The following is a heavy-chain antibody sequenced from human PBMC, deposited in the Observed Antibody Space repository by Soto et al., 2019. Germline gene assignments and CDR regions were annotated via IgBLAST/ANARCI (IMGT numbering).Heavy chain of an antibody. CDR3: ASSQPTTIFGVVIIARPYYYYYGMDV. Sequence: SVKVSYKASRYTFTSYYMHWVRQAPGQGREWMGIINPSGGSTSYAQKFQGRVTMTRDTSTSTVYMELSSLRSEDTAVYYCASSQPTTIFGVVIIARPYYYYYGMDVWGQGTTVTVSS. CDR2: INPSGGST. CDR1: RYTFTSYY. D-gene: IGHD3-3*01. J-gene: IGHJ6*02. V-gene: IGHV1-46*01.